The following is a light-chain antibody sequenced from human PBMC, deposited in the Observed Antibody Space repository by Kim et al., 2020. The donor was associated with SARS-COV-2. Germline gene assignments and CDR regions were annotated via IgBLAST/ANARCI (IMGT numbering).Light chain of an antibody. CDR1: QHISNS. V-gene: IGKV1-33*01. Sequence: DIQMTQSPSSLSASVGDRVAITCQASQHISNSLNWYQQKPGKAPKLLIYDASNLESGVPSRFSGSGSGREFTFTVSSLQPEDVATYYCQQYHNLPLTFGGGTKVELK. CDR3: QQYHNLPLT. CDR2: DAS. J-gene: IGKJ4*01.